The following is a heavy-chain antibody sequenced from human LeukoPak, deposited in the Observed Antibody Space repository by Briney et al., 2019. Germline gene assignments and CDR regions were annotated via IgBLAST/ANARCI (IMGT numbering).Heavy chain of an antibody. CDR1: GYTFTSYG. Sequence: ASVKVSCKASGYTFTSYGISWVRQAPGQGLEWMGWISAYNGNTNYAQKFQGRVTMTTDTSTSTAYMELRSLRSDDTAVYYCARLWFGELGNWFDPWGQGTLVTVSS. V-gene: IGHV1-18*01. CDR3: ARLWFGELGNWFDP. D-gene: IGHD3-10*01. J-gene: IGHJ5*02. CDR2: ISAYNGNT.